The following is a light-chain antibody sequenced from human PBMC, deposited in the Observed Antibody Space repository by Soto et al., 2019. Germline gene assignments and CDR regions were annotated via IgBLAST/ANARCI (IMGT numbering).Light chain of an antibody. CDR2: GAS. CDR1: QSVSSN. CDR3: QQYNNWPPWT. Sequence: EIVMTQSPATLSVSPGERATLSCRASQSVSSNLAWYQQKPGQAPRLFIYGASSRATGIPDRFSGSGSGTEFTLTISSLQSEDFAVYYCQQYNNWPPWTFGQGTKVDI. J-gene: IGKJ1*01. V-gene: IGKV3D-15*01.